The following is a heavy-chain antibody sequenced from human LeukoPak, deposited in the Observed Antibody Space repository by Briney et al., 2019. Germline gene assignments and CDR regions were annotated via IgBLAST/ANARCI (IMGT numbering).Heavy chain of an antibody. Sequence: PGGSLRLSCAASGFTVSSNYMSGVRQAPGEGLEWVSVIYSGGSTYYADSVKGRFTISRDNSKNTLYLQMNSLRDEDTAVYYCARDQRFFGVVMGFDYWGQGTLVTVSS. CDR1: GFTVSSNY. J-gene: IGHJ4*02. V-gene: IGHV3-66*01. CDR3: ARDQRFFGVVMGFDY. CDR2: IYSGGST. D-gene: IGHD3-3*01.